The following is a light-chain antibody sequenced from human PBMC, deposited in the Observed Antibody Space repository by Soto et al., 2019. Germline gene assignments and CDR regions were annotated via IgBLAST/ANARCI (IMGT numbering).Light chain of an antibody. J-gene: IGLJ1*01. CDR3: SSSTSSIYV. CDR1: SSDVGGYNY. Sequence: QSALTQPASVSGSPGQSITMSCTGTSSDVGGYNYVSWYQQLPGKAPKLMIYEVSNRPSGVSNRFSGSKSDNTASLTISGLQAEDEADYYCSSSTSSIYVFGTGTKVTVL. CDR2: EVS. V-gene: IGLV2-14*01.